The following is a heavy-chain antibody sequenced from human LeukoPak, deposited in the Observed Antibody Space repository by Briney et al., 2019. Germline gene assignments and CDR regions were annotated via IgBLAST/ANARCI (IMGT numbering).Heavy chain of an antibody. CDR2: INWNGGST. CDR1: GFTFDDYG. J-gene: IGHJ4*02. V-gene: IGHV3-20*04. CDR3: ARGPMYYYDSSGYYGTDYFDY. D-gene: IGHD3-22*01. Sequence: RPGGSLRLSCAASGFTFDDYGMSWVRQAPGRGLEWVSGINWNGGSTGYADSVKGRLTISRDNAKNSLYLQMNSLRAEDTALYYCARGPMYYYDSSGYYGTDYFDYWGQGTLVTVSS.